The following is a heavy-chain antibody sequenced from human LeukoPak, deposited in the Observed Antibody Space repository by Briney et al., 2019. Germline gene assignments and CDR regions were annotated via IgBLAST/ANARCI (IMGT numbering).Heavy chain of an antibody. CDR3: ARDSGMIVLY. J-gene: IGHJ4*02. V-gene: IGHV3-30*04. Sequence: GRSLRLSCAASGFTFSGYAMHWVRQAPGKGLEWVAVISYDGSNKYYADSVKGRFTISRDNSKNTLYLQMNSLRAEDTAVYYCARDSGMIVLYWGQGTLVTVSS. CDR1: GFTFSGYA. CDR2: ISYDGSNK. D-gene: IGHD3-22*01.